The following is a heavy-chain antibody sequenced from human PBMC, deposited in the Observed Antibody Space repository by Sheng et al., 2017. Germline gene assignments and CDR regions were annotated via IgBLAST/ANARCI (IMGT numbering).Heavy chain of an antibody. D-gene: IGHD6-19*01. CDR2: ISYDGSNK. CDR1: GFTFSSYA. Sequence: QVQLVESGGGVVQPGRSLRLSCAASGFTFSSYAMHWVRQAPGKGLEWVAVISYDGSNKYYADSVKGRFTISRDNSKNTLYLQMNSLRAEDTAVYYCARDKIGSSGWPYYWGQGTLVTVSS. J-gene: IGHJ4*02. V-gene: IGHV3-30-3*01. CDR3: ARDKIGSSGWPYY.